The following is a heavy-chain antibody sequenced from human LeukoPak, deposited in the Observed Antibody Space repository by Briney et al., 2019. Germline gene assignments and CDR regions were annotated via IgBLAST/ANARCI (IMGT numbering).Heavy chain of an antibody. V-gene: IGHV5-51*01. Sequence: GESLKISCKGSGYSFTSYWIGWVRQMPGKGLEWMGIIYPGDSDTRYSPSFQGQVTISADKSISTAYLQWSSLKASDTAMYYCARPSRGGDTVMGSFDYWGQGTLVTVSS. D-gene: IGHD5-18*01. J-gene: IGHJ4*02. CDR3: ARPSRGGDTVMGSFDY. CDR2: IYPGDSDT. CDR1: GYSFTSYW.